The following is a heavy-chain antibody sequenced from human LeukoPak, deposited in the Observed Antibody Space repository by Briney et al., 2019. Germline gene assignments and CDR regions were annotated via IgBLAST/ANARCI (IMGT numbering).Heavy chain of an antibody. J-gene: IGHJ1*01. Sequence: GGSLRLSCAASGFTFSSYWMSWVRQAPGKGLEWVANIKQDGSEKYYVDSVKGRFTISRDNAKNSLYLQMNSLRAEDTAVYYCASGYVGGTPPWGKYYYDSSGYYRFAEYFQHWGQGTLVTVSS. D-gene: IGHD3-22*01. CDR1: GFTFSSYW. CDR3: ASGYVGGTPPWGKYYYDSSGYYRFAEYFQH. V-gene: IGHV3-7*02. CDR2: IKQDGSEK.